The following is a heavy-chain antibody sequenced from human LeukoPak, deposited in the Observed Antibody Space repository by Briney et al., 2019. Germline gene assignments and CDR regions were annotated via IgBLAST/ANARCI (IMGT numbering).Heavy chain of an antibody. D-gene: IGHD2-21*02. CDR2: ISSSSYI. J-gene: IGHJ4*02. CDR3: AREPFCGGDCYSKYDVSPFDY. CDR1: GFTFSSYS. V-gene: IGHV3-21*01. Sequence: GGSLRLSCAASGFTFSSYSMNWVRQAPGKGLEWVSSISSSSYIYYADSVKGRFTISRDNAKNSLYLQMNSLRAEDTAVYYCAREPFCGGDCYSKYDVSPFDYWGQGTLVTVSS.